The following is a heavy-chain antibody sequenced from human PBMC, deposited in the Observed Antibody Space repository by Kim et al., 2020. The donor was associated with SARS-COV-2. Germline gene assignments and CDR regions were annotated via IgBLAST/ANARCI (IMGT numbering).Heavy chain of an antibody. CDR1: GFTFSNAW. J-gene: IGHJ4*02. V-gene: IGHV3-15*01. CDR2: IKSKTDGGTT. Sequence: GGSLRLSCAASGFTFSNAWMSWVRQAPGKGLEWVGRIKSKTDGGTTDYAAPVKGRFTISRDDSKNTLYLQMNSLKTEDTAVYYCTTLWVAVGAKENDYWGQGTLVTVSS. CDR3: TTLWVAVGAKENDY. D-gene: IGHD1-26*01.